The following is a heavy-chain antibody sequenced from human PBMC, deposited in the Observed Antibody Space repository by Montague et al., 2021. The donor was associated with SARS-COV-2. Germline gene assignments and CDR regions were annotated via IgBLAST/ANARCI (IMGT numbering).Heavy chain of an antibody. CDR3: ARERQGNYFHYYGLDV. CDR2: INHSGST. D-gene: IGHD1-1*01. Sequence: SETLSLTCAVYGGSFSDYYWSWIRQPPGKGLEWMGEINHSGSTGYNPSLKSRVTISVDTSKNQFSLRLTSVTAADTAVYYCARERQGNYFHYYGLDVWGQETTVTVSS. V-gene: IGHV4-34*01. J-gene: IGHJ6*02. CDR1: GGSFSDYY.